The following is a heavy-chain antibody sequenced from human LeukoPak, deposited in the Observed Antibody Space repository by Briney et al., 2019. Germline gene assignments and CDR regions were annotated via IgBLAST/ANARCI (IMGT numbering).Heavy chain of an antibody. J-gene: IGHJ4*02. CDR1: GFTFSSYA. CDR3: AKGRRTGFVDY. V-gene: IGHV3-30*18. Sequence: GGSLRLSCAASGFTFSSYAMSWVRLAPGKGLEWLAVITNDGSRQFYADSVKGRFTVSRDNSRSLLFLQMESLRHDDTGIYYCAKGRRTGFVDYWGQGALVTVSS. D-gene: IGHD1-1*01. CDR2: ITNDGSRQ.